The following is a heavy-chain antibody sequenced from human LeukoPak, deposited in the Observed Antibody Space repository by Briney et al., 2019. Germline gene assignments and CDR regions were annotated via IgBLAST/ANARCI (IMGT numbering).Heavy chain of an antibody. J-gene: IGHJ4*02. V-gene: IGHV1-8*01. CDR3: ARGFMDYDSSDYAFSYY. Sequence: ASVTVSCKASGYTFTTYDITWVRQAPGQGLGWMGWMNPNNGDTGYARKFQGRVTMTRDTSISTAYMELSSLRSEDTAVYYCARGFMDYDSSDYAFSYYWGQGTLVTVS. CDR1: GYTFTTYD. CDR2: MNPNNGDT. D-gene: IGHD3-22*01.